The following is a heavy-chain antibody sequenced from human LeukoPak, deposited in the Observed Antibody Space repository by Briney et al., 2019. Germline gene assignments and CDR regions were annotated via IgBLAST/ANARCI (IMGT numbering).Heavy chain of an antibody. CDR1: GFTFSSYS. V-gene: IGHV3-7*01. Sequence: PGGSLRLSCAASGFTFSSYSMSWVRQAPGKGLEWVANIKQDGSAKYYVDSVKGRFTISRDNAKNSLYLQMGGLRAEDTAVYYCARFSGRNWGQGTLVTVSS. D-gene: IGHD2-15*01. J-gene: IGHJ4*02. CDR3: ARFSGRN. CDR2: IKQDGSAK.